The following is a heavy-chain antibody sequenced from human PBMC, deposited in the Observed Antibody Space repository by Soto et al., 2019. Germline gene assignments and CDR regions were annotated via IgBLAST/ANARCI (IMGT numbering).Heavy chain of an antibody. Sequence: SETLSLTCTVSGGSISSYYWSWIRQPAGKGLEWIGRIYTSGSTNYNPSLKSRVTMSVDTSKNQFSLKLSSVTAVDTAVYYCARFNYGSGSPPLERWFDPWGQGTLVTVSS. D-gene: IGHD3-10*01. CDR2: IYTSGST. CDR3: ARFNYGSGSPPLERWFDP. CDR1: GGSISSYY. J-gene: IGHJ5*02. V-gene: IGHV4-4*07.